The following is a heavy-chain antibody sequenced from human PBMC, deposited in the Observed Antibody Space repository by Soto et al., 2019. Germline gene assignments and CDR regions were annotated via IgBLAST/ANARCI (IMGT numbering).Heavy chain of an antibody. Sequence: EVQLVESGGGLVQPGGSLRLSCAASGFTFSNFWMTWVRQAPGKGLEWVAHIKPDGSDKNYADSVRGRFTIPRDNAKTSLYVQMHSLTAAHTAIYFSIRDRCWLAFDILGRGKLVTHSS. V-gene: IGHV3-7*01. CDR3: IRDRCWLAFDI. J-gene: IGHJ3*02. D-gene: IGHD3-22*01. CDR1: GFTFSNFW. CDR2: IKPDGSDK.